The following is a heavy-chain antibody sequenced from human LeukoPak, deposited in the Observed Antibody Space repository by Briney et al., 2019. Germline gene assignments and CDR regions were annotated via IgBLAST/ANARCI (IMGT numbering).Heavy chain of an antibody. D-gene: IGHD3-10*01. J-gene: IGHJ4*02. CDR2: ISAYNGNT. Sequence: ASVKISCKASGYTFTSYGISWVRQAPGQGLEWMGWISAYNGNTNYAQKLQGRVTMTTDTSTSTAYMELRSLRSDDTAVYYCARVTLWFGELPLYYFDYWGQGTLVTVSS. CDR1: GYTFTSYG. CDR3: ARVTLWFGELPLYYFDY. V-gene: IGHV1-18*01.